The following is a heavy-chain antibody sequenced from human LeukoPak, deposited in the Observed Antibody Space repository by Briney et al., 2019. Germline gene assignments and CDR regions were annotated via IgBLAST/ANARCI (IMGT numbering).Heavy chain of an antibody. J-gene: IGHJ4*02. Sequence: PGRSLRLSCAASGFTFSSYGMHWVRQAPGKGLEWVAVISYDGSNKYYADSVKGRFTISRDNSKNTLYLQINSLRAEDTAVYYCAAGTTFDYWGQGTLVTVSS. CDR3: AAGTTFDY. V-gene: IGHV3-30*03. D-gene: IGHD1-1*01. CDR2: ISYDGSNK. CDR1: GFTFSSYG.